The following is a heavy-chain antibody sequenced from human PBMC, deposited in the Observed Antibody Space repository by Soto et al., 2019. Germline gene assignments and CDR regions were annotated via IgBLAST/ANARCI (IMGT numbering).Heavy chain of an antibody. V-gene: IGHV4-34*01. J-gene: IGHJ4*02. CDR2: INHSGST. CDR1: GGSFSGYY. D-gene: IGHD4-17*01. CDR3: ARGDPNYGDYDFDY. Sequence: QVQLQQWGAGLLKPSETLSLTCAVYGGSFSGYYWSWIRQPPGKGLECTGEINHSGSTNYNPSLMSRVTISVNTSKNQFSLKLSSVTAADTAVYYCARGDPNYGDYDFDYWGQGTLVTVSS.